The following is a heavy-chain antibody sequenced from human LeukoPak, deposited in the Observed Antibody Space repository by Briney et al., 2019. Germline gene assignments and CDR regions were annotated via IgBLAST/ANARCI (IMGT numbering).Heavy chain of an antibody. Sequence: GGSLRLSCAASGFTFSSYGMHWVRQAPGKGLEWVAFIRYDGSNKYYADSVKGRFTISRDNSKNTLYLQMNSLRAEDTAVYYCAKDQGYADYVNHYYGMDVWGQGTTVTVSS. CDR2: IRYDGSNK. CDR1: GFTFSSYG. CDR3: AKDQGYADYVNHYYGMDV. V-gene: IGHV3-30*02. D-gene: IGHD4-17*01. J-gene: IGHJ6*02.